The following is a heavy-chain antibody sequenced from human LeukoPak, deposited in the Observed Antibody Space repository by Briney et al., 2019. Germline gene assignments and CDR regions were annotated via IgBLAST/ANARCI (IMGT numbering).Heavy chain of an antibody. Sequence: KASETLSLTCTVSGGSISSYYWSWMRQPPGKGLEWIGYMYYSGSSNYNPPLKSRVTISVDTSKNQFSLKLSSVTAADTAVYYCARDSSGYSRYEGAFDIWGQGTMVTASS. V-gene: IGHV4-59*01. CDR1: GGSISSYY. CDR3: ARDSSGYSRYEGAFDI. D-gene: IGHD5-12*01. CDR2: MYYSGSS. J-gene: IGHJ3*02.